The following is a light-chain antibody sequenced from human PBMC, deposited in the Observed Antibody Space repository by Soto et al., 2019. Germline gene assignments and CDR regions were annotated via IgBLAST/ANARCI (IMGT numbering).Light chain of an antibody. CDR1: SSDLGGYNS. Sequence: QSVLTQPASASGSPGQSITISCTGTSSDLGGYNSVSWFQQHPDKAAKLIIYEVFNRPSGISSRFSGFKSGNTASLTISGLQAEDEADYYCSSYSRTSTRVFGTGTKVTVL. V-gene: IGLV2-14*01. CDR3: SSYSRTSTRV. CDR2: EVF. J-gene: IGLJ1*01.